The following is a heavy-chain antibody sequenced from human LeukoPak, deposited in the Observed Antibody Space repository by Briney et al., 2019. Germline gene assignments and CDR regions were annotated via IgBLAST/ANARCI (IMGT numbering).Heavy chain of an antibody. J-gene: IGHJ4*02. Sequence: GGSLRLSCTASGFTFSNYAITWVRQAPGKGLEWVSSVSSIGISSYYADSVKGRFTISRDNSQNTLYLQMNSLRAEDTAVYYCAKGSLLWFGEFYYWGQGTLVTVSS. CDR3: AKGSLLWFGEFYY. V-gene: IGHV3-23*01. CDR2: VSSIGISS. CDR1: GFTFSNYA. D-gene: IGHD3-10*01.